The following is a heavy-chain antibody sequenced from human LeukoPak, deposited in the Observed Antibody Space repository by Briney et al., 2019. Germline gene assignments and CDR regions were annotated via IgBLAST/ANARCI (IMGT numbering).Heavy chain of an antibody. Sequence: GGSLRLSCAASGFTFSSYGMHWVRQAPGKGLEWVAVIWYDGSNKYYADSVKGRFTISRDNSKNTLYLQMNSLRAEDTAVYYCARDAHQTRITMIKPPGYWGQGTLVTVSS. J-gene: IGHJ4*02. CDR2: IWYDGSNK. CDR3: ARDAHQTRITMIKPPGY. CDR1: GFTFSSYG. V-gene: IGHV3-33*01. D-gene: IGHD3-22*01.